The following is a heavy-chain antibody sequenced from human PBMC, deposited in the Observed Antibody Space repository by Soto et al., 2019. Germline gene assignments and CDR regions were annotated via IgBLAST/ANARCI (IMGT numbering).Heavy chain of an antibody. CDR3: ASSYCGGDCYRNYYYYMDV. D-gene: IGHD2-21*01. Sequence: SVKVRCEASGVAFSSKTKSWVRHAPGKGLEWMGRIIPILGIANYAQKFQGRVTITADRSTSTAYMELSSLRSEDTAVYYCASSYCGGDCYRNYYYYMDVWGKGTPVTVSS. CDR2: IIPILGIA. CDR1: GVAFSSKT. J-gene: IGHJ6*03. V-gene: IGHV1-69*02.